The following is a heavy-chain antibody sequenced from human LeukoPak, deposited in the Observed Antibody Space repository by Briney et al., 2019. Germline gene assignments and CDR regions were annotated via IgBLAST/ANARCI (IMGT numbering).Heavy chain of an antibody. CDR2: ISGSGGST. CDR3: AKNTITMVRGTPADY. Sequence: GGSLRLSCAASGFTFSSYAMSWVRQAPGKGLEGVSAISGSGGSTYYADSVKGRFTISRDNSKNTLYLQMNSLRAEDTAVYYCAKNTITMVRGTPADYWGQGTLVTVSS. V-gene: IGHV3-23*01. D-gene: IGHD3-10*01. CDR1: GFTFSSYA. J-gene: IGHJ4*02.